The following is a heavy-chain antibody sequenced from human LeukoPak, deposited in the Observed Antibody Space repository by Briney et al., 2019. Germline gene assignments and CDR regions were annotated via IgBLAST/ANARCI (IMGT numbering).Heavy chain of an antibody. D-gene: IGHD6-13*01. Sequence: GGSLRLSCAASGFTFSSYSMNWVRQAPGKGLECVSSITSSSSYIYYADSVKGRFTISRDNAKNSLYLQMNSLRAEDTAVYYCARDRGSSWYDYWGQGTLVTVSS. CDR1: GFTFSSYS. CDR2: ITSSSSYI. CDR3: ARDRGSSWYDY. V-gene: IGHV3-21*01. J-gene: IGHJ4*02.